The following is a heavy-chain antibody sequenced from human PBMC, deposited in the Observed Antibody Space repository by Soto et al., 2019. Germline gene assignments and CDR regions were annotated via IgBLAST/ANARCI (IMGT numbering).Heavy chain of an antibody. J-gene: IGHJ6*02. CDR2: IGGPTTSL. CDR1: GFTFSSYA. Sequence: GGSLRLSCAASGFTFSSYAMNWVRQAPGKGLEWVSYIGGPTTSLYYAASVRGRFTVSRDNAQNHFSLKLSSVTPADTAVYYCARGRYYGSGTYYNFYSGMDVWGQGTTVTVSS. V-gene: IGHV3-48*04. D-gene: IGHD3-10*01. CDR3: ARGRYYGSGTYYNFYSGMDV.